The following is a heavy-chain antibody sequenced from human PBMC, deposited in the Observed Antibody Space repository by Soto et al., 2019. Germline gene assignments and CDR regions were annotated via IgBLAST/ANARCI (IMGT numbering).Heavy chain of an antibody. J-gene: IGHJ4*02. CDR1: GFTFSSYS. V-gene: IGHV3-21*01. Sequence: EVQLVESGGGLVKPGGSLRLSCAASGFTFSSYSMNWVRQAPGKGLEWVSSISSSSSYIYYADSVKGRFTISRDNAKNSLYLQMNSLRAEDTAVYYCARDPRGSGWSSYFDYWGQGTLVTFSS. CDR2: ISSSSSYI. D-gene: IGHD6-19*01. CDR3: ARDPRGSGWSSYFDY.